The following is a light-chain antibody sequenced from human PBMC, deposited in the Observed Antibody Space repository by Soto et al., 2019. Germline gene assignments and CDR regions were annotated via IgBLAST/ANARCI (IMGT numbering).Light chain of an antibody. CDR2: DAS. V-gene: IGKV3-11*01. J-gene: IGKJ4*01. CDR3: QQRSYWR. Sequence: EMILTQSPATLSLSPGERATVSCKTSQGISKYIAWYQQKPGQPPRLLIYDASIRATGIPARFSGNGSRTDFTLTITSLEPEDFAVYYCQQRSYWRFGGGTRVQIK. CDR1: QGISKY.